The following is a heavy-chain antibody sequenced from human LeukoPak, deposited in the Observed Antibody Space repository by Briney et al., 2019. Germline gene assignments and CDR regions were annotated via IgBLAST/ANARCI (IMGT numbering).Heavy chain of an antibody. CDR3: ARSLGYSGYDFDN. J-gene: IGHJ4*02. CDR2: INSDGSDT. Sequence: GGSLRLSCAASGFTFSNYWMHWVRQAPGKGLVWVSRINSDGSDTTDADSVKGRFTISRDNAKNTLYLRMNSLRAEDTAVYYCARSLGYSGYDFDNWGQGTLVTVSS. V-gene: IGHV3-74*01. CDR1: GFTFSNYW. D-gene: IGHD5-12*01.